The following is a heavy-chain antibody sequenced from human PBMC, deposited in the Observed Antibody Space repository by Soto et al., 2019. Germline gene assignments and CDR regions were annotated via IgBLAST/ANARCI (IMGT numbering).Heavy chain of an antibody. Sequence: QVQLQQWGAGLLKPSETLSLTCAVYGGSFSGYYWSCILQPPGKGLEWIGEINHSGSTNYNPSLKSRVTISVDTSKNQFSLKLSSVTAADTAVYYCARGGCSSTSCYGMVSWFDPWGQGTLVTVSS. CDR2: INHSGST. J-gene: IGHJ5*02. V-gene: IGHV4-34*01. D-gene: IGHD2-2*01. CDR3: ARGGCSSTSCYGMVSWFDP. CDR1: GGSFSGYY.